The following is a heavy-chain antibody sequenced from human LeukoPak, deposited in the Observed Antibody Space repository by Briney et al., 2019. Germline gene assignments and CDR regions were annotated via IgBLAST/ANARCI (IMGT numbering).Heavy chain of an antibody. Sequence: ASVKVSCKASGYTFTGYYIHWVRQAPGQGLEWMGWINPNSGGTNYAQKFQGRVTMTRDTSINTAYMELHNLRSDDTAVYYCARGCNGVSCYSGSNWFDTWGLGTLVTVSS. J-gene: IGHJ5*02. CDR1: GYTFTGYY. CDR2: INPNSGGT. CDR3: ARGCNGVSCYSGSNWFDT. D-gene: IGHD2-15*01. V-gene: IGHV1-2*02.